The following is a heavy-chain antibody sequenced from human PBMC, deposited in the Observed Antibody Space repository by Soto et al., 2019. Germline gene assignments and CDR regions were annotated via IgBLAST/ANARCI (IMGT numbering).Heavy chain of an antibody. Sequence: SETLSLTCTVSGGPISSYYWSWIRQPPGKGLEWIGYIYYSGSTNYNPSLKSRVTISVDTSKNQFSLKLSSVTAADTAVYYCARGGYCSSTSCYGGVFYYYYYGMDVWGQGTTVTVSS. CDR2: IYYSGST. V-gene: IGHV4-59*01. CDR1: GGPISSYY. J-gene: IGHJ6*02. CDR3: ARGGYCSSTSCYGGVFYYYYYGMDV. D-gene: IGHD2-2*01.